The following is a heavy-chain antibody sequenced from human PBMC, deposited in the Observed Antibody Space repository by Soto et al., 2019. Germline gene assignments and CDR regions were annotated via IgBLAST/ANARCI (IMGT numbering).Heavy chain of an antibody. CDR3: ANGYSGGWYNPVDP. CDR2: ISGSGGSI. V-gene: IGHV3-23*01. J-gene: IGHJ5*02. D-gene: IGHD6-19*01. Sequence: EVQLLESGGGLVQPGGSLRLSCAASGFTFSSYAMSWVRQAPGKGLEWVSAISGSGGSIYYADSVKGRFTISRDNSKNPLYLQMNSLRAEDTAVYYCANGYSGGWYNPVDPWGQGTLVTVSS. CDR1: GFTFSSYA.